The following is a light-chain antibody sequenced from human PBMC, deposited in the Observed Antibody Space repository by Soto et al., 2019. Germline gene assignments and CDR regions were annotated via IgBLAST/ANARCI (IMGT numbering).Light chain of an antibody. Sequence: ETVLTQSPATLSVSPGERATLSCRASQSVNNLIAWYQQKPGQAPRLLIYDAFNRATGIPTRFSGSGSGTDFTLTISSLEPEDFALYYCHQRTTWPHTFGQGTKLEIK. CDR2: DAF. CDR3: HQRTTWPHT. CDR1: QSVNNL. J-gene: IGKJ2*01. V-gene: IGKV3-11*01.